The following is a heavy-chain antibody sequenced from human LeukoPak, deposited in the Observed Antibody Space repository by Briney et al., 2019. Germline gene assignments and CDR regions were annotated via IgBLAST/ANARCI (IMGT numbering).Heavy chain of an antibody. CDR3: ASLQNIVGATPLPNY. Sequence: KPSETLSLTCTVSGGSISSSSYYWGWIRQPPGKDLEWIGSIYSSGSTYYNPSLKSRVTISIDTSKNQFSLKLSSVTAADTAVYYCASLQNIVGATPLPNYWGQGTLVTVSS. J-gene: IGHJ4*02. CDR2: IYSSGST. V-gene: IGHV4-39*01. CDR1: GGSISSSSYY. D-gene: IGHD1-26*01.